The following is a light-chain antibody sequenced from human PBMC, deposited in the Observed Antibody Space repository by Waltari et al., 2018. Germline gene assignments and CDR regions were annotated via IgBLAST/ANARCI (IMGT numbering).Light chain of an antibody. CDR1: QCLDSNGYKY. V-gene: IGKV2-28*01. CDR2: LGS. J-gene: IGKJ5*01. Sequence: DIVMTQSPLSLPVTPGETASISCRSSQCLDSNGYKYLDWYLQKPGQSPQLLIFLGSNRASGVPDRVSGSGSDTDFTLKISRVEAEDVGIYYCMQGLQTPTFGQGTRLDI. CDR3: MQGLQTPT.